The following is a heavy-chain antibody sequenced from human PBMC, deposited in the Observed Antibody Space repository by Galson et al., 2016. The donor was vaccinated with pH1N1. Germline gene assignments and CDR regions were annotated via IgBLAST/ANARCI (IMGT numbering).Heavy chain of an antibody. J-gene: IGHJ4*02. D-gene: IGHD5-12*01. CDR2: INEDGSKI. CDR1: GFSLSSFW. Sequence: SLRLSCAASGFSLSSFWMTWVRQAPEKGLEWVANINEDGSKIYYVDSVKGRFTISRDNAKNSLYLQMNSLRAEDTAEYYCARSIGHIGAHWGQGTLVTGSS. V-gene: IGHV3-7*01. CDR3: ARSIGHIGAH.